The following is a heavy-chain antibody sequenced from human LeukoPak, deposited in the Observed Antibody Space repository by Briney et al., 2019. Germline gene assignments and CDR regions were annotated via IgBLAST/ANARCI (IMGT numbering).Heavy chain of an antibody. CDR1: GGSISSYY. CDR2: IYYSGST. Sequence: SETLSLTCTVSGGSISSYYWSWIRQPPGKGLEWIGYIYYSGSTNYNPSLKSRVTISVDASKNQFSLKLSSVTAADTAVYYWARDTNYYDSSGGYFDYWGQGTLVTVSS. CDR3: ARDTNYYDSSGGYFDY. J-gene: IGHJ4*02. D-gene: IGHD3-22*01. V-gene: IGHV4-59*01.